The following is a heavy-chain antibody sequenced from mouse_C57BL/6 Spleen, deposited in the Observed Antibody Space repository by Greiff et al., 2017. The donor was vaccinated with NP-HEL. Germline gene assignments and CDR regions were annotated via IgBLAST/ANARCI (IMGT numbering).Heavy chain of an antibody. CDR1: GYTFTSYW. J-gene: IGHJ4*01. CDR3: AFYYGSSLYAMDY. Sequence: QVQLQQPGAELVKPGASVKLSCKASGYTFTSYWMHWVKQRPGQGLEWIGMIHPNSGSTNYNEKFKSKATLTVDKSSSTAYMQLSSLTSEDSAVYYCAFYYGSSLYAMDYWGQGTSVTVSS. V-gene: IGHV1-64*01. CDR2: IHPNSGST. D-gene: IGHD1-1*01.